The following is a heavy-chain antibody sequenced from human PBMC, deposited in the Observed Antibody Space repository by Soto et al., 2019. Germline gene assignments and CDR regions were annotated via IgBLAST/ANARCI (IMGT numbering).Heavy chain of an antibody. Sequence: EVQLVESGGGLVQPGGSLRLSCAASGFTISSYWMHWVRQAPGKGLVWVSRINTDGSSTSYADSVKGRFTTSRDNAKNTLYPQMNSLRAEDTAVYYCTRRLAVVGTSSFDYWGQGTLVTVSS. CDR3: TRRLAVVGTSSFDY. CDR2: INTDGSST. V-gene: IGHV3-74*01. CDR1: GFTISSYW. J-gene: IGHJ4*02. D-gene: IGHD2-15*01.